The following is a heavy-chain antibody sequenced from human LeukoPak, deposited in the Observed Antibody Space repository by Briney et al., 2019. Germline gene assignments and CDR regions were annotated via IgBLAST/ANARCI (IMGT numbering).Heavy chain of an antibody. CDR2: IIPIFGTA. CDR3: ARDQGYDFWSGSLPSDY. J-gene: IGHJ4*02. Sequence: SVKVSCKASGGTFSSYAISWVRQAPGQGLEWMGGIIPIFGTANYAQKFQDRVTITTDESTSTAYMELSSLRSEDTAVYYCARDQGYDFWSGSLPSDYWGQGTLVTVSS. D-gene: IGHD3-3*01. V-gene: IGHV1-69*05. CDR1: GGTFSSYA.